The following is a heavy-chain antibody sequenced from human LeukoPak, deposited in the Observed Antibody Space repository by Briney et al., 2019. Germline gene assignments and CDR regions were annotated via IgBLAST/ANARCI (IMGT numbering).Heavy chain of an antibody. D-gene: IGHD6-13*01. CDR3: ARDLIAAADYYYYYGMDV. CDR1: EYTFTGYY. J-gene: IGHJ6*02. V-gene: IGHV1-2*04. CDR2: INPNSGGT. Sequence: ASVKVSCKASEYTFTGYYMHWVRQAPGQGLEWMGWINPNSGGTNYAQRFQGWVTMTRDTSISTAYMELSRLRSDDTAVYYCARDLIAAADYYYYYGMDVWGQGTTVTVSS.